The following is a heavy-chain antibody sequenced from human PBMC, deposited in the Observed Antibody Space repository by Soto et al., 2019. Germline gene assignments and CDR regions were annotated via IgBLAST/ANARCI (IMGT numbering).Heavy chain of an antibody. CDR1: GFTFDDHG. CDR3: ARAMSTWLFYLDV. J-gene: IGHJ6*03. CDR2: INWNGETT. Sequence: EVQVVDSGGGVVRPGGSLRLSCAASGFTFDDHGMAWVRQRPGQGLEWVAGINWNGETTDYADSVKGRFTISRDNANNFLFLQMDSLRAEDTALYHCARAMSTWLFYLDVWGKGTTVTVS. D-gene: IGHD3-16*01. V-gene: IGHV3-20*01.